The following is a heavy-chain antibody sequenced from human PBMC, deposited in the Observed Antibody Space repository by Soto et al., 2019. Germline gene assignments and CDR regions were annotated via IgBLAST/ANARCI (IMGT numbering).Heavy chain of an antibody. J-gene: IGHJ5*02. CDR1: GGSSSSYA. V-gene: IGHV1-69*13. D-gene: IGHD2-2*01. CDR3: ARAVGYCISTSCYGPVWFDP. CDR2: IIPIFGTA. Sequence: ASVNCSCNASGGSSSSYAISCVRQTPGQGLEWMGGIIPIFGTANYAQKFQGRVTITADESTSTAYMELSSLRSEDTAVYYCARAVGYCISTSCYGPVWFDPWGQGTLVTVSS.